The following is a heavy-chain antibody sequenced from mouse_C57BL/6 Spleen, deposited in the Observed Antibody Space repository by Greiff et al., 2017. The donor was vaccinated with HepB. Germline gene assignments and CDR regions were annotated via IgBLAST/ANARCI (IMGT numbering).Heavy chain of an antibody. D-gene: IGHD1-1*01. CDR2: IYPGDGDT. CDR1: GYAFSSSW. J-gene: IGHJ2*01. CDR3: ARWRGVLHHYFDY. V-gene: IGHV1-82*01. Sequence: QVQLQQSGPELVKPGASVKISCKASGYAFSSSWMNWVKQRPGKGLEWIGRIYPGDGDTNYNGKFKGKATLTADKSSSTAYMQLSSLTSEDSAVYVCARWRGVLHHYFDYWGQGTTLTVSS.